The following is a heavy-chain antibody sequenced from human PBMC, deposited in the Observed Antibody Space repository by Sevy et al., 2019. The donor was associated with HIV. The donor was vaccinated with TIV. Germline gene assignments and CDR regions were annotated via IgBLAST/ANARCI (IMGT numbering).Heavy chain of an antibody. Sequence: ASVKVSCKASGGTFSSYAISWVRQAPGQGLEWMGGIIPIFGTANYAQMFQGRVTITADESTSTAYMELSSLRSEDTAVYYCARGLQAIVVVPAATPTYYYYGMDVWGQGTTVTVSS. CDR1: GGTFSSYA. CDR3: ARGLQAIVVVPAATPTYYYYGMDV. D-gene: IGHD2-2*01. V-gene: IGHV1-69*13. CDR2: IIPIFGTA. J-gene: IGHJ6*02.